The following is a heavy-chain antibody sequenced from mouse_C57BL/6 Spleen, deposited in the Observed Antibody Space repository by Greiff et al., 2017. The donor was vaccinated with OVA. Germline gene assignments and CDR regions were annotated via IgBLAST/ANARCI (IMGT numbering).Heavy chain of an antibody. J-gene: IGHJ2*01. CDR3: TRRDYGSSSYEFDY. V-gene: IGHV1-42*01. CDR2: INPSTGGT. D-gene: IGHD1-1*01. Sequence: EVQLQESGPELVKPGASVKISCKASGYSFTGYYMNWVKQSPEKSLEWIGEINPSTGGTTYNQKFKAKATLTVDKSSSTAYMQLKSLTSEDSAVYYCTRRDYGSSSYEFDYWGQGTTLTVSS. CDR1: GYSFTGYY.